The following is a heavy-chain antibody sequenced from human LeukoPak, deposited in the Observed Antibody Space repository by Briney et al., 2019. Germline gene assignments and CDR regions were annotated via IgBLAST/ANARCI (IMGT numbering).Heavy chain of an antibody. CDR3: ASSGAVGAYTSNYFDY. CDR2: IWYDGSNK. J-gene: IGHJ4*02. CDR1: GFTFSSYG. V-gene: IGHV3-33*01. Sequence: GGSLRLSCAASGFTFSSYGMHWVRQAPGKGLEGVAVIWYDGSNKYYADSVKGRFTISRDNSKNTLYLQMNSLRAEDTAVYYCASSGAVGAYTSNYFDYWGQGTLVTVSS. D-gene: IGHD1-26*01.